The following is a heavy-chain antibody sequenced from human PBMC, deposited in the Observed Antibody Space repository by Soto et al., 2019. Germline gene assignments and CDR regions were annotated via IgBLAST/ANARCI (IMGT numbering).Heavy chain of an antibody. J-gene: IGHJ4*02. CDR3: ASVVSGACSDS. D-gene: IGHD2-21*01. V-gene: IGHV4-4*02. Sequence: QVQLQESGPGLVKPSGTLSLTCAVSGGSIRSTNWWSWVRQPPGKGLEWIGEIYHSGSTHYNPSPKSRVAISLDESQTPFSLRLYSVPGADTAVFYCASVVSGACSDSWRQGTLVTVSS. CDR1: GGSIRSTNW. CDR2: IYHSGST.